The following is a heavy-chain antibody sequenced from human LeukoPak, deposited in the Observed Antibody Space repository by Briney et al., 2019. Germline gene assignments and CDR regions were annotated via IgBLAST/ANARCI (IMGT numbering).Heavy chain of an antibody. CDR1: GGTFSSYA. V-gene: IGHV1-69*13. Sequence: GASVKVSCKASGGTFSSYAISWVRQAPGQGLEWMGGIIPIFGTANYAQKFQGRVTITADESTSTAYMELSSLRSEDTAVYYCARDHGYFDWLGHARWGQGTLVTVSS. CDR3: ARDHGYFDWLGHAR. J-gene: IGHJ4*02. CDR2: IIPIFGTA. D-gene: IGHD3-9*01.